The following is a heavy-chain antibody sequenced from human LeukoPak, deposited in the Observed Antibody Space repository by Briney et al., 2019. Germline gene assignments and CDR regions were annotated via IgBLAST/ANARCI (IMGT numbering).Heavy chain of an antibody. J-gene: IGHJ5*02. V-gene: IGHV4-34*09. CDR2: INHSGST. Sequence: SETLSLTCAVYGGSFSGYYWSWIRQPPGKGLEWIGEINHSGSTYYNPSLKSRVTISVDTSKNQFSLKLSSVTAADTAVYYCARSAVPAAWNNWFDPWGQGTLVTVSS. CDR1: GGSFSGYY. D-gene: IGHD2-2*01. CDR3: ARSAVPAAWNNWFDP.